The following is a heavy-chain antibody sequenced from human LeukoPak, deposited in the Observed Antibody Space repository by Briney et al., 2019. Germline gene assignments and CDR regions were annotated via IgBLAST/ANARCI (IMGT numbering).Heavy chain of an antibody. J-gene: IGHJ4*02. CDR1: GFTFSGYP. D-gene: IGHD1-26*01. Sequence: GGSLRLSCAASGFTFSGYPIHWVRQAPGKGLEWVPAISASGGRTYYADSVKGRFTISRDNSKNTLYLQMNSLRAEDTAVYYCAKLVGATEDWGQGTLVTVSS. CDR3: AKLVGATED. CDR2: ISASGGRT. V-gene: IGHV3-23*01.